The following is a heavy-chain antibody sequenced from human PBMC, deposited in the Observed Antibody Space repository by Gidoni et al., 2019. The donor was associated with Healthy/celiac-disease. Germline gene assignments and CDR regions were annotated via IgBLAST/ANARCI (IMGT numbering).Heavy chain of an antibody. D-gene: IGHD6-6*01. CDR2: ISSSSSYI. CDR3: ARDSSPYYFDY. CDR1: GFTFSSYS. V-gene: IGHV3-21*01. Sequence: EVQLVESGGGLVKPGGSLRPSCAASGFTFSSYSMNWVRQAPGKGLEWVSSISSSSSYIYYADSVKGRFTISRDNAKNSLYLQMNSLRAEDTAVYYCARDSSPYYFDYWGQGTLVTVSS. J-gene: IGHJ4*02.